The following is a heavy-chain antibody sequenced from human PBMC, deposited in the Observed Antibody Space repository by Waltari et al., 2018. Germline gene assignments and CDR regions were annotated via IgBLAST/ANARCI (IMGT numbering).Heavy chain of an antibody. Sequence: QLQLQESGPGLVKPSETLSLTCTVSGGSISSSSYYWGWIRQPPGKGLEWIGSIYYSGSTYYNPSLKSRVTISVDTSKNQFSLKLSSVTAADTAVYYCVAGVSRGSSGWYKTPGGHFDYWGQGTLVTVSS. D-gene: IGHD6-19*01. CDR1: GGSISSSSYY. V-gene: IGHV4-39*07. CDR3: VAGVSRGSSGWYKTPGGHFDY. CDR2: IYYSGST. J-gene: IGHJ4*02.